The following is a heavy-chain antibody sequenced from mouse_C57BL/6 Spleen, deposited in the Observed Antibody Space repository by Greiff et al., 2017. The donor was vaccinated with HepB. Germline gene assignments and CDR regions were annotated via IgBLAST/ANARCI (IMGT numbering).Heavy chain of an antibody. CDR1: GYTFTSYW. J-gene: IGHJ3*01. CDR3: AKWGGYDGFAY. CDR2: IYPSDSET. D-gene: IGHD2-2*01. Sequence: QVRLQQPGAELVRPGSSVKLSCKASGYTFTSYWMDWVKQRPGQGLEWIGNIYPSDSETHYNQKFKDKATLTVDKSSSTAYMQLSSLTSEDSAVYYCAKWGGYDGFAYWGQGTLVTVSA. V-gene: IGHV1-61*01.